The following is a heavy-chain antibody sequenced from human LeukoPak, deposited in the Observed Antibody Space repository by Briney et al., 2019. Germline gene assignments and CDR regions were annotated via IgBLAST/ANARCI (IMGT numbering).Heavy chain of an antibody. CDR3: ARCFISPLGGYYYSDAFDI. V-gene: IGHV4-59*12. D-gene: IGHD3-22*01. CDR1: GGSISYYY. J-gene: IGHJ3*02. CDR2: VYYSGST. Sequence: SSETLSLTCTVSGGSISYYYWSWIRQPPGKGLQWIGYVYYSGSTNYNPSLKSRVTISVDTSKNQFSLKLSSVTAADTAVYYCARCFISPLGGYYYSDAFDIWGQGTMVTVSS.